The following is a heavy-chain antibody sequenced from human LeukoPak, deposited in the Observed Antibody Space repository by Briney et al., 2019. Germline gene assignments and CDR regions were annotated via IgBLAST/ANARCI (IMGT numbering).Heavy chain of an antibody. CDR3: AREIVVVPAAGGGFDP. CDR1: GGSISSGDYY. V-gene: IGHV4-30-4*01. D-gene: IGHD2-2*01. J-gene: IGHJ5*02. Sequence: PSQTLSLTCTVSGGSISSGDYYWSWIRQPPGKGLEWIGYIYYSGSTYHNPSLKSRVTISVDTSKNQFSLKLSSVTAADTAVYYCAREIVVVPAAGGGFDPWGQGTLVTVSS. CDR2: IYYSGST.